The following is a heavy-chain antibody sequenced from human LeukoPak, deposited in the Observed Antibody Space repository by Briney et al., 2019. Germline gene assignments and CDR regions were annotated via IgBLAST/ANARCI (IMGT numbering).Heavy chain of an antibody. J-gene: IGHJ4*02. CDR3: ARWYYGSGSYYNINRFDY. D-gene: IGHD3-10*01. CDR1: GYTFTGYY. V-gene: IGHV1-2*06. Sequence: GASVKVSCKASGYTFTGYYTHWVRQAPGQGLEWMGRINPNSGGTNYAQKFQGRVTMTRDTSISTAYMELSRLRSDDTAVYYCARWYYGSGSYYNINRFDYWGQGTLVTVSS. CDR2: INPNSGGT.